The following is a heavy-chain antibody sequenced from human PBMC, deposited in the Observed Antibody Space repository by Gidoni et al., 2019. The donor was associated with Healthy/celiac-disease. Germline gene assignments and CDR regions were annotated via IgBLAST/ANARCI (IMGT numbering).Heavy chain of an antibody. CDR2: ISYDGSNK. CDR1: GFTFSSYS. Sequence: QVQLVESGGGVVQPGRSLRLSCAASGFTFSSYSMHWVRQAPGKGLEWVAVISYDGSNKYYADSVKGRFTISRDNSKNTLYLQMNSLRAEDTAVYYCAKDRHDSSGYYSQPGYWGQGTLVTVSS. V-gene: IGHV3-30*18. CDR3: AKDRHDSSGYYSQPGY. D-gene: IGHD3-22*01. J-gene: IGHJ4*02.